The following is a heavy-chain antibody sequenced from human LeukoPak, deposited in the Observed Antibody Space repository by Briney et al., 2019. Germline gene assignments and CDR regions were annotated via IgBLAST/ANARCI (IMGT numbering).Heavy chain of an antibody. V-gene: IGHV3-53*01. CDR3: ARAVPIGSGWDAFDV. J-gene: IGHJ3*01. CDR2: IYSGGST. Sequence: GGSLTLSCTASGLSVSNNYMSWVRQAPGKGLEWVSVIYSGGSTFYADSVKGRFTISRDNSKNTLYLQMNSLRADDTAVYFCARAVPIGSGWDAFDVWGRGTKVTVSS. D-gene: IGHD6-19*01. CDR1: GLSVSNNY.